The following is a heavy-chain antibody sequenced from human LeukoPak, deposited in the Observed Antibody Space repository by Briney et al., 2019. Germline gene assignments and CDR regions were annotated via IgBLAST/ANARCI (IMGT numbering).Heavy chain of an antibody. D-gene: IGHD6-19*01. J-gene: IGHJ4*02. CDR3: AKDADSSGWCDY. CDR2: ISGSGGST. V-gene: IGHV3-23*01. CDR1: GFTFSSYD. Sequence: GGSLRLSFAASGFTFSSYDMSWVRQARGKGLDGVSPISGSGGSTYYVDYVKGRFTISRDNSKNTLYLQVKSLRAEDTAVYYCAKDADSSGWCDYWGQGTLVTVSS.